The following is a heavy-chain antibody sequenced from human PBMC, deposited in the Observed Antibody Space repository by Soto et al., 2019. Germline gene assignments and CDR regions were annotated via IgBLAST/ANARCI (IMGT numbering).Heavy chain of an antibody. V-gene: IGHV6-1*01. CDR3: ARGDCITGIPGGHEY. J-gene: IGHJ4*02. D-gene: IGHD2-21*02. CDR1: GDRVSSNSAA. Sequence: SQTLSLTCVISGDRVSSNSAAWNWIRQSPSRGLEWLGRTYYKSKWYTDYAISVKSRITINTDTSKNHFSLHLNSLAPDDTAVYYCARGDCITGIPGGHEYRGRRTMVTVAS. CDR2: TYYKSKWYT.